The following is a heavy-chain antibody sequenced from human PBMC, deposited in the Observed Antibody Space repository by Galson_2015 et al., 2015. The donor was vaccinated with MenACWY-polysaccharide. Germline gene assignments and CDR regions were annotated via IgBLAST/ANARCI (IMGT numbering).Heavy chain of an antibody. CDR3: AREPNVAVVTRFDY. CDR2: IKQDGSEK. V-gene: IGHV3-7*01. D-gene: IGHD5-18*01. CDR1: GFIFSSCW. Sequence: SLRLSCAASGFIFSSCWMSWVRQAPGKGLEWVANIKQDGSEKYYVDSVKGRFTISRDNAKNSLYLQMNTLRVEDTGVYFCAREPNVAVVTRFDYWGQGTLVTASS. J-gene: IGHJ4*02.